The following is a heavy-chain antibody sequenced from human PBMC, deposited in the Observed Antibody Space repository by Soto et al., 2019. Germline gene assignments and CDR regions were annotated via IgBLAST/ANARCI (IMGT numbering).Heavy chain of an antibody. D-gene: IGHD3-22*01. V-gene: IGHV4-61*08. CDR2: ISSSGRA. Sequence: PSETLSLTCTVSGGSVNNNAYSWTWIRQHPGKGPECIGHISSSGRASYSPSLKSRVTISVDTSKNQFSLKLSSVTAADTAVYYCARASSYDSSGPFDYWGQGTLVTVSS. CDR3: ARASSYDSSGPFDY. CDR1: GGSVNNNAYS. J-gene: IGHJ4*02.